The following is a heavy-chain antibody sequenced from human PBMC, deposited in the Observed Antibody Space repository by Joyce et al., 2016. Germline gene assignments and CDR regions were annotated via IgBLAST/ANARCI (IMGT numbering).Heavy chain of an antibody. CDR1: GLTLSNYG. V-gene: IGHV3-30*18. Sequence: QVQLVEFGGGVVQPGRSLRLSCAASGLTLSNYGVHWVRQAPGNGLEGVAVISYDGTYKYYADSVNGRFTISRDNSKNTLFLEMNSLRTEDTAVYYCAKILTATYSSGWFLDYWGQGTLVTVSS. CDR3: AKILTATYSSGWFLDY. CDR2: ISYDGTYK. D-gene: IGHD6-25*01. J-gene: IGHJ4*02.